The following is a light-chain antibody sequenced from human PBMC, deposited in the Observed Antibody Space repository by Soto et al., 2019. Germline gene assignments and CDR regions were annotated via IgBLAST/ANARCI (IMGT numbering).Light chain of an antibody. CDR1: QSITNY. CDR2: AAS. CDR3: QQYRSWPRT. Sequence: DTQMTQSPSALSASVGDRVTITCRASQSITNYLNWYQHKPGQAPNLLIYAASTLQAGAPSRFRGSGSGTDFTLTISSLQPEDFATYFCQQYRSWPRTFGQGTKVDIK. V-gene: IGKV1-39*01. J-gene: IGKJ1*01.